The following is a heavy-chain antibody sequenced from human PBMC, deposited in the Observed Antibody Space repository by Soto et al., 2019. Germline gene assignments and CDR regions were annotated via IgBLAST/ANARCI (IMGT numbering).Heavy chain of an antibody. J-gene: IGHJ4*02. D-gene: IGHD5-12*01. CDR2: ISYDGSNK. Sequence: QAGGSLRLSCAASGFTFSSYGMHWVRQAPGKGLEWVAVISYDGSNKYYADSVKGRFTISRDNSKNTLYLQMNSLRAEDTAVYYCAKSERWLQLNPFDYWGQGTLVTVSS. V-gene: IGHV3-30*18. CDR1: GFTFSSYG. CDR3: AKSERWLQLNPFDY.